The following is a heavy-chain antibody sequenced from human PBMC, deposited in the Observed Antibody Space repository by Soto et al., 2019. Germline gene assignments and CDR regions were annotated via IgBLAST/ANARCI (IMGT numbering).Heavy chain of an antibody. CDR2: INHSGST. V-gene: IGHV4-34*01. D-gene: IGHD2-2*01. Sequence: SETLSLTCAVYGGSFSGYYWSWIRQPPGKGLEWIGEINHSGSTNYNPSLKSRVTTSVDTSKNQFSLKLSSVTAADTAVYYCARGIVVVPAASYYYYYGMDVWGQGTTVTVSS. CDR1: GGSFSGYY. CDR3: ARGIVVVPAASYYYYYGMDV. J-gene: IGHJ6*02.